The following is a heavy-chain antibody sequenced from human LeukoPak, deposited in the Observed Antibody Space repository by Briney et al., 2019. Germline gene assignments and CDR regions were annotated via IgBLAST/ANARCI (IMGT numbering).Heavy chain of an antibody. Sequence: GGSLRLSCAASGFTFSSYAMSWVRQAPGQGLEWVSTLSGRGGSTYYADSVKGRFTISRDNFKNTLFLQMNSLRAEDTAVYYCAKAGDDVVVPLSWGQGTMVTVSS. CDR1: GFTFSSYA. CDR3: AKAGDDVVVPLS. V-gene: IGHV3-23*01. J-gene: IGHJ3*01. CDR2: LSGRGGST. D-gene: IGHD2-2*01.